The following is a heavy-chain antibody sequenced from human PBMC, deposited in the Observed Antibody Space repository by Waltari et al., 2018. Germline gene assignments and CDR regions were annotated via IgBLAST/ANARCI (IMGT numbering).Heavy chain of an antibody. CDR2: ISWDGGST. Sequence: EVQLVESVRVVVQPGGSLRLCCAASGFTVDYYTILWVRPAPGEGLEWVSLISWDGGSTYYAYSVKGRFTISRDNSKNSLYLQMNSLRTEDTALYYCAGGGASSGYYFSLDYWGQGTLVTVSS. J-gene: IGHJ4*02. CDR3: AGGGASSGYYFSLDY. D-gene: IGHD3-22*01. CDR1: GFTVDYYT. V-gene: IGHV3-43*01.